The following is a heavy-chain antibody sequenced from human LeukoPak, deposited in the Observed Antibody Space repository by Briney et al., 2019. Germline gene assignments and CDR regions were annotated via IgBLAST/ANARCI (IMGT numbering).Heavy chain of an antibody. V-gene: IGHV4-59*01. CDR3: ARDWGVGGRPGYMDV. CDR2: IYYSGNT. CDR1: GGSINEYY. J-gene: IGHJ6*03. Sequence: SETLSLTCTVSGGSINEYYWSWIRQPAGKGLEWIGYIYYSGNTNYNPSLKSRVTILVDTSKNQVSLKLSSVTAADTAVYFCARDWGVGGRPGYMDVWGKGTTVTVSS. D-gene: IGHD6-6*01.